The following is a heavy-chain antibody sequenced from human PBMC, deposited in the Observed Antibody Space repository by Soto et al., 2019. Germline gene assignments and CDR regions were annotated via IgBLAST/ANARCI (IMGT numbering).Heavy chain of an antibody. V-gene: IGHV1-18*01. CDR2: ISAYNGNT. Sequence: ASVKVSCKASGYTFTSYGISWVRQAPGQGLEWMGWISAYNGNTNYAQKLQGRVTMTTDTSTSTAYMELRSLRSDDTAVYYCARDNQRTVTTSDYYFDYWGQGTLVTVSS. CDR3: ARDNQRTVTTSDYYFDY. CDR1: GYTFTSYG. D-gene: IGHD4-17*01. J-gene: IGHJ4*02.